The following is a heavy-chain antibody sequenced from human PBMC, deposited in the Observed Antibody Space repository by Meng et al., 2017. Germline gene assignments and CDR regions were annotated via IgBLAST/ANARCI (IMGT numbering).Heavy chain of an antibody. CDR2: ISSSGSTI. Sequence: GGSLRLSCAASGFTFGSYGMNWVRQAPGKGLEWVSYISSSGSTIYYADSVKGRFTISRDNAKNSLYLQMNSLRAEDTAVYYCARDQYYYDSSGYRLNVDDYWGQGTLVTVSS. CDR1: GFTFGSYG. CDR3: ARDQYYYDSSGYRLNVDDY. V-gene: IGHV3-48*03. D-gene: IGHD3-22*01. J-gene: IGHJ4*02.